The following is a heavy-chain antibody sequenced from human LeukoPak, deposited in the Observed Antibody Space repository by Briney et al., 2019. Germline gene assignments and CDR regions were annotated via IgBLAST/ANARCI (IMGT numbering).Heavy chain of an antibody. CDR1: GFTFSSYS. J-gene: IGHJ4*02. Sequence: GGSLRLSCAASGFTFSSYSMNWVRQAPGKGLEWVSSISSSSSYIYYADSVKGRFTISRDNAKNSLYLQMNSLRAEDTAVYYCARLMTTVSAEFDYWGQGTLVTVSS. D-gene: IGHD4-11*01. V-gene: IGHV3-21*01. CDR2: ISSSSSYI. CDR3: ARLMTTVSAEFDY.